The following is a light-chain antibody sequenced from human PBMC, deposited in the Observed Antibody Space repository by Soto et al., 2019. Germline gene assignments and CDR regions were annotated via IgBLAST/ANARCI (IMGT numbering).Light chain of an antibody. V-gene: IGKV1-39*01. CDR2: DAS. CDR1: QSISNS. CDR3: QQSYSSNSLA. J-gene: IGKJ2*01. Sequence: DIQMTQSPSTLSASVGDRVTITCRASQSISNSLHWYQQKPGKAPKLLIYDASNLQSGVPSRFSGSGSGTDVTTTISSRLPQDFVTYYCQQSYSSNSLAFGQGTKLEIK.